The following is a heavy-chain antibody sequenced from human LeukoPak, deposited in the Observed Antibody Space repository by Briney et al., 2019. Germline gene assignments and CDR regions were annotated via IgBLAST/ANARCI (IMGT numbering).Heavy chain of an antibody. Sequence: SETLSLTCAVYGGSFSGYYWSWIRQPPGKGLEWIGEINHSGSTNYNPSLKSRVTISVDTSKNQFSLKLSSVTAADTAVYYCAGVRSPIAVAGARWFDPWGQGTLVTVSS. CDR3: AGVRSPIAVAGARWFDP. J-gene: IGHJ5*02. D-gene: IGHD6-19*01. CDR2: INHSGST. CDR1: GGSFSGYY. V-gene: IGHV4-34*01.